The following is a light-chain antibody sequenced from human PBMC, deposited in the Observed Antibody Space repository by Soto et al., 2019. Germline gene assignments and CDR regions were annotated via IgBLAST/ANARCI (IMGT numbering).Light chain of an antibody. Sequence: QSALTQPASVSGSPGQSITISCTGTSSDIGGYNHVSWYQQHPGKAPKLMIYEVSNRPSGVSNRFSGSKCGNTASLTISGLQAEDEADYYCNSYTSSSTLVFGGGTKLTVL. V-gene: IGLV2-14*01. CDR3: NSYTSSSTLV. CDR2: EVS. J-gene: IGLJ2*01. CDR1: SSDIGGYNH.